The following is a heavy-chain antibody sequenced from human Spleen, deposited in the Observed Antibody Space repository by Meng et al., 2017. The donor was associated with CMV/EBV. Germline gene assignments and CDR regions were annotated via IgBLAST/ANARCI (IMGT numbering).Heavy chain of an antibody. Sequence: GESLKISCAASGFTFSGSAMHWVRQASGKGLEWVGRIRSKANSYATAYAASGKGRFTISRDDSKNTAYLQMNSLKTEDTAVYYCTRHGVGSSSSLGYWGQGTLVTVSS. CDR1: GFTFSGSA. J-gene: IGHJ4*02. CDR3: TRHGVGSSSSLGY. D-gene: IGHD6-6*01. V-gene: IGHV3-73*01. CDR2: IRSKANSYAT.